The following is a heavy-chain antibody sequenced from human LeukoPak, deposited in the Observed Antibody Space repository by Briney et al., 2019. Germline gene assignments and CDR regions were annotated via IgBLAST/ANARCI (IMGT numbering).Heavy chain of an antibody. J-gene: IGHJ4*02. CDR1: GFTVDSNY. V-gene: IGHV3-66*02. CDR3: ARGGGYYGIDY. Sequence: GGSLRLSCAASGFTVDSNYMNWVRQAPGKGLEWVSVIYSSGNTYYAGSVKGRFTISRDNSRNRLNLQMNSLGSEDTAIYYCARGGGYYGIDYWGQGTLVTVSS. D-gene: IGHD1-26*01. CDR2: IYSSGNT.